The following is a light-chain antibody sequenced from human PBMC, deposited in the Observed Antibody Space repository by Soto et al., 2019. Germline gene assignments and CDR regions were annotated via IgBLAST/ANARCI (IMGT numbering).Light chain of an antibody. CDR1: RSVSGN. Sequence: EVVMTQSQASLSVSPGETATLSCRASRSVSGNLAWYQQKHGQAPRLLIYAASTRATGVPDRFSGGGSGTEFTLTISSLQSEDFAVYYCLQYYNWPPWTFGQGTKVDI. CDR3: LQYYNWPPWT. V-gene: IGKV3-15*01. CDR2: AAS. J-gene: IGKJ1*01.